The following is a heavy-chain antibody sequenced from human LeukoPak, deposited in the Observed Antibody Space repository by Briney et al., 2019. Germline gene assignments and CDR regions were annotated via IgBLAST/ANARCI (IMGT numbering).Heavy chain of an antibody. D-gene: IGHD4-11*01. Sequence: GGSLRPSCAASGFTFSNYAMHWVRQAPGKGPEWVSAISGSGVDTYYADSVKGRFTISGDNSKNTLFLQMNSLRAEDTALFFCAKSDCSTIGCKRLHYWGPGTLVTVSS. CDR2: ISGSGVDT. J-gene: IGHJ4*02. CDR3: AKSDCSTIGCKRLHY. CDR1: GFTFSNYA. V-gene: IGHV3-23*01.